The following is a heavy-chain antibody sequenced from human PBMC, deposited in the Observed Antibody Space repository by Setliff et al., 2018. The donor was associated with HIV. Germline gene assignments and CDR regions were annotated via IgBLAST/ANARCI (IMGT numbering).Heavy chain of an antibody. CDR1: GGSLTGYF. V-gene: IGHV3-74*01. CDR3: TKDYHVAATDY. J-gene: IGHJ4*02. D-gene: IGHD6-13*01. Sequence: ETLSLTCAVYGGSLTGYFWTWIRQAPGKGLEWVSRIKGDGSGATYVDSVKGRFSISRDNTKNTLYLQMNSLRPEDTALYYCTKDYHVAATDYWGQGTLVTVSS. CDR2: IKGDGSGA.